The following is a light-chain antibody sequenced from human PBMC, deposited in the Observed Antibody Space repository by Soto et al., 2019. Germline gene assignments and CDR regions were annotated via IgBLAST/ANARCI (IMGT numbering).Light chain of an antibody. V-gene: IGKV1-39*01. CDR3: QQSYSTPLT. CDR2: AAS. Sequence: DIQMTQSPSSLSASVGDRVTITCRASQSISSYLNWYQQKPGKAPKLLIYAASSLQSGVPSRFSGSRSGTDFTLTISSQQPEDVATYYCQQSYSTPLTFGGGNKVEIK. CDR1: QSISSY. J-gene: IGKJ4*01.